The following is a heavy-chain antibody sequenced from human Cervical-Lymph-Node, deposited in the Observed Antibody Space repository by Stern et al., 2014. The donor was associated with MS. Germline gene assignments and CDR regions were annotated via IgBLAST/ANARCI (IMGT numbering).Heavy chain of an antibody. CDR2: ISGDNGQT. D-gene: IGHD1-26*01. Sequence: QVQLVQSGGEVKKPGASVTVSCKASGYSFTRFGITWVRQAPGQGLEWMGWISGDNGQTNYAQRLRGRVTMTTDTSTSTAYVEVRSLRSDDTAVYYCARDAGAAADYWGQGTLVTVSS. J-gene: IGHJ4*02. CDR1: GYSFTRFG. CDR3: ARDAGAAADY. V-gene: IGHV1-18*01.